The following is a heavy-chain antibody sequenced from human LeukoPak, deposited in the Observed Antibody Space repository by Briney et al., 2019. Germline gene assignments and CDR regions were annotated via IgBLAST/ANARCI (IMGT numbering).Heavy chain of an antibody. CDR1: GFTFSAHI. D-gene: IGHD3-16*01. V-gene: IGHV3-72*01. J-gene: IGHJ3*02. Sequence: GGSLRLSCAASGFTFSAHIMDWFRQAPGKGLEWIGRVRTKRKRYTTEYAASVKGRFVISRDDSRDSVFLQMNSLGTEDSAVYYCAREGAEGDQSAFDIWGQGTVVTVSS. CDR3: AREGAEGDQSAFDI. CDR2: VRTKRKRYTT.